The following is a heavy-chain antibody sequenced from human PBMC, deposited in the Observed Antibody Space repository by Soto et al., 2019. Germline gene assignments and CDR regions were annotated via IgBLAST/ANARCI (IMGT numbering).Heavy chain of an antibody. CDR1: GGTFSSYA. Sequence: QVQLVQSGAEVKKPGSSVKVSCKASGGTFSSYAISWVRQAPGQELEWMGGIIPISGTANDAQKFQGRVTITADESTSTAYMGLSSLRSEDTAVYYCARSQGSSTSLEIYYYYYYGMDVWGQGTTVTVSS. V-gene: IGHV1-69*01. D-gene: IGHD2-2*01. CDR2: IIPISGTA. J-gene: IGHJ6*02. CDR3: ARSQGSSTSLEIYYYYYYGMDV.